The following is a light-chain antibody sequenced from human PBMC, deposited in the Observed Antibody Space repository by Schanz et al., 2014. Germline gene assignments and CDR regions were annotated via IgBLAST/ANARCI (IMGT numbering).Light chain of an antibody. CDR2: GAS. Sequence: EIVLTQSPGTLSLSPGERATLSCRASQSVRSSYLAWYQQKPGQAPRLLIYGASSRATGIPDRFSGSGSGTDFTLTISSLEPEDFAVYYCQQYNNWPDTFGQGTKLEIK. J-gene: IGKJ2*01. CDR3: QQYNNWPDT. CDR1: QSVRSSY. V-gene: IGKV3-20*01.